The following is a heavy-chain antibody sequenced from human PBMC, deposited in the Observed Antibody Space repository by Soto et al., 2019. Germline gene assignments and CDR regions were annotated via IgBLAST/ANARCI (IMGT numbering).Heavy chain of an antibody. CDR3: AREVVGATRLPPDY. CDR2: INRNGGT. D-gene: IGHD2-15*01. CDR1: GYTFTDYY. J-gene: IGHJ4*02. Sequence: ASVKVSCKASGYTFTDYYMHWVRQAPGQGLEWMGWINRNGGTNYAQKFQGRVTMTRDTSISTAYMELSSLRSDDTAVYYCAREVVGATRLPPDYWGQGPMVTVSS. V-gene: IGHV1-2*02.